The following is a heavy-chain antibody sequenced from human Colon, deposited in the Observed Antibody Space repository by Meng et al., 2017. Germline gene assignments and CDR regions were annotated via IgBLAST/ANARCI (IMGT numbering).Heavy chain of an antibody. V-gene: IGHV4-4*02. CDR3: ARVRIYGLSDY. D-gene: IGHD4-17*01. CDR1: GGFISSSNV. Sequence: QGHLPGAGPGLVKPSGTLFLTFAVSGGFISSSNVWSWVRQPPGKGLEWIGEIYHSGSTNYNPYLKSRVTISVDKSKNQFSLKLSSVTAADTAVYYCARVRIYGLSDYWGQGTLVTVSS. J-gene: IGHJ4*02. CDR2: IYHSGST.